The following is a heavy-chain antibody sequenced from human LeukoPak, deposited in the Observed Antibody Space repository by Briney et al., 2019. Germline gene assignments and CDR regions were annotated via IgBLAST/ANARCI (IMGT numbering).Heavy chain of an antibody. CDR2: ISSSSNYI. CDR3: ARDSRFLEWLLDY. D-gene: IGHD3-3*01. J-gene: IGHJ4*02. Sequence: GGSLRLSCAASGFTFNSYSMDWVRQAPGKGLEWVSSISSSSNYIYYADSVKGRFTISRDNARNSLYLQMNSLRAEDTAVYYCARDSRFLEWLLDYWGQGTLVTVSS. CDR1: GFTFNSYS. V-gene: IGHV3-21*01.